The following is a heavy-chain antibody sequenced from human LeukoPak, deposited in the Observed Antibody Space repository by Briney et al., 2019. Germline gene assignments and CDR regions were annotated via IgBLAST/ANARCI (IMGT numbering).Heavy chain of an antibody. D-gene: IGHD1-14*01. Sequence: SETLSLTRTLSRGSISSYYWSWIRQPPGTGLKSFGYIYYSGSTNYYPSLKSRVTISVDTSKNQFSLKVSSVTAADTVVYYCARTFPRIFYGMDVWGQGTTVTVSS. CDR3: ARTFPRIFYGMDV. V-gene: IGHV4-59*01. CDR2: IYYSGST. J-gene: IGHJ6*02. CDR1: RGSISSYY.